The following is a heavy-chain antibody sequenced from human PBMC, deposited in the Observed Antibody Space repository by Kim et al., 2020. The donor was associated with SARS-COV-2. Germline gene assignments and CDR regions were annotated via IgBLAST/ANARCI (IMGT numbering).Heavy chain of an antibody. J-gene: IGHJ4*02. Sequence: SETLSLTCAVYGGSFSGYYWSWIRQPPGKGLEWIGEINHSGSTNYNPSLKSRVTISVDTSKNQFSLKLSSVTAADTAVYYCARVFKPLWFGEPRGGMIDYWGQGTLVTVSS. D-gene: IGHD3-10*01. CDR1: GGSFSGYY. CDR3: ARVFKPLWFGEPRGGMIDY. CDR2: INHSGST. V-gene: IGHV4-34*01.